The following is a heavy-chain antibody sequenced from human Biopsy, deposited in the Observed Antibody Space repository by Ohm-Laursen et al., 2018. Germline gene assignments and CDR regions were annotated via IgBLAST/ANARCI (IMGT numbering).Heavy chain of an antibody. J-gene: IGHJ5*02. D-gene: IGHD3-3*01. CDR1: GSSLIANY. V-gene: IGHV1-69*06. CDR3: ARDRTPYYDFWSGKSFDNWFDP. Sequence: AASVKVSCKTSGSSLIANYLHWVRQAPGQGLEWLGGNIPILGTGNYAQKFQDRVTVAADTSTSTATMELRSLRSDDTAVYYCARDRTPYYDFWSGKSFDNWFDPWGQGTLVTVSP. CDR2: NIPILGTG.